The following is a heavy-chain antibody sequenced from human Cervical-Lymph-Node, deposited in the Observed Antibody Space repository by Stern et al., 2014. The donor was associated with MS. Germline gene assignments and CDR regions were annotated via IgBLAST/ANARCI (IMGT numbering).Heavy chain of an antibody. D-gene: IGHD1-26*01. Sequence: EMQLVESGAEVKQPGESLKISCQASGYVFDYYWIAWVRQMPGKGLEWMGGIYPGDSDTRYSPSFQGQVIISADRSINTAYLQWGSLEASDSAMYYCARTVSGSYYFYHGMDVWGQGTTVTVS. CDR1: GYVFDYYW. V-gene: IGHV5-51*01. J-gene: IGHJ6*02. CDR2: IYPGDSDT. CDR3: ARTVSGSYYFYHGMDV.